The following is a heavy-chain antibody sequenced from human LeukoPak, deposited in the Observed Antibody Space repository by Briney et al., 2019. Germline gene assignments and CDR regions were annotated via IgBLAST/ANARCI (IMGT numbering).Heavy chain of an antibody. D-gene: IGHD4-17*01. Sequence: SETLSLTCTVSGGSISSYYWSWIRQPPGKGLEWIGTISYSGSPYYNPSFKSRVTMSVGTSENQFSLKLSSVTAADTAVYYCARRYGDYGLFDYWGQGTLVTVSS. CDR1: GGSISSYY. CDR3: ARRYGDYGLFDY. J-gene: IGHJ4*02. V-gene: IGHV4-59*04. CDR2: ISYSGSP.